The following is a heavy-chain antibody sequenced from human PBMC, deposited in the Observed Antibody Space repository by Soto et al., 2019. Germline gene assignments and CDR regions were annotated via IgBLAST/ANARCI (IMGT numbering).Heavy chain of an antibody. D-gene: IGHD1-1*01. J-gene: IGHJ4*02. CDR2: IYHSGST. CDR3: ARGMSWNPRFDY. CDR1: GGSISSGGYS. Sequence: TCAVSGGSISSGGYSWSWIRQPPGKGLEWIGYIYHSGSTYYNPSLKSRVTISVDRSKNQFSLKLSSVTAADTAVYYCARGMSWNPRFDYWGQGTLVNVS. V-gene: IGHV4-30-2*01.